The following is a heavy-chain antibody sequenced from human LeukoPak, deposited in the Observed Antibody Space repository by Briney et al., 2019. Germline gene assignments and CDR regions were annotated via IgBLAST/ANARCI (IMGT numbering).Heavy chain of an antibody. Sequence: GGSLRLSCAASGFTFSRCWMNWVRQAPGKGLVWVSRINGDGTSTSYADSVKGRFTISRDNAKNTLYLQMNSLRAEDTALYYCARGSEYWGQGTLVTVSS. CDR2: INGDGTST. CDR3: ARGSEY. D-gene: IGHD1-14*01. CDR1: GFTFSRCW. J-gene: IGHJ4*02. V-gene: IGHV3-74*01.